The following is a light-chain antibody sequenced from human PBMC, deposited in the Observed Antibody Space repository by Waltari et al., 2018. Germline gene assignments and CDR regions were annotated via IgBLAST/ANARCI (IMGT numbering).Light chain of an antibody. J-gene: IGLJ2*01. CDR3: QSYDSSLSGVI. CDR1: SPYIGAGYD. CDR2: GNN. Sequence: QSVLTQPPSASGAPGQRITIPCTGTSPYIGAGYDVQLYLQLPGTAPKPLILGNNNRPSGVPDRFSASMSDTSASLAITGLQAEDEADYYCQSYDSSLSGVIFGGGTKLTVL. V-gene: IGLV1-40*01.